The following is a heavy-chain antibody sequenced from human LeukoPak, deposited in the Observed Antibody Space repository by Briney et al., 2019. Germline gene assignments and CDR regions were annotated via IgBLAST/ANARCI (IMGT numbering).Heavy chain of an antibody. J-gene: IGHJ4*02. Sequence: GGSLRLSCAASGFTFRIYNMNWVRQAPGKGLEWVSYISGSGTTIYYADSVKGRLTISRDNAENSLYLQMNSLRAEDTALYYCSNGRTSSGTLQHDYWGQGTLVTVSS. V-gene: IGHV3-48*01. D-gene: IGHD6-19*01. CDR3: SNGRTSSGTLQHDY. CDR2: ISGSGTTI. CDR1: GFTFRIYN.